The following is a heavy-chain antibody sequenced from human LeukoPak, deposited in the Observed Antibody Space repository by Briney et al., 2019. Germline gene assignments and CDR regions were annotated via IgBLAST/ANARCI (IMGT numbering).Heavy chain of an antibody. J-gene: IGHJ1*01. Sequence: GASVKVSCKASGGTFSSYAISWVRQAPGQGLEWMGRIIPIFGKANYAQKFQGRVTITTDESTRTAYMELSSLRSEDTAVYYCTRERRYYDSSGYQDLEYFQHWGQGTLVTVSS. V-gene: IGHV1-69*05. CDR1: GGTFSSYA. CDR2: IIPIFGKA. CDR3: TRERRYYDSSGYQDLEYFQH. D-gene: IGHD3-22*01.